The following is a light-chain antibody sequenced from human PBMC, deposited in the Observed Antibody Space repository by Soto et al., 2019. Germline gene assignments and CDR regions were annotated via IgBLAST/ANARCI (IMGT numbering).Light chain of an antibody. CDR2: RVS. CDR3: QQGYSTPRT. J-gene: IGKJ5*01. CDR1: QSITNN. V-gene: IGKV1-39*01. Sequence: DIQMTQSPSSLSASVRERVTIACRASQSITNNLNWYQQKPGRAPKLLIYRVSNLQSGVPPRFSGSGSGTDFALTISSLQPEDFATYYCQQGYSTPRTFGQGTRLEIK.